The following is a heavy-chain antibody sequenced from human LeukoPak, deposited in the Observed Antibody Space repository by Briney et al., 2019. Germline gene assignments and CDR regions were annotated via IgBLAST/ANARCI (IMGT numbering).Heavy chain of an antibody. CDR3: ARDASDFRGVVVPAAMHDY. D-gene: IGHD2-2*01. V-gene: IGHV1-2*06. CDR2: INPNSGGT. Sequence: ASVKVSCKTSGYTFTGSYMHWVRQAPGQGLEWMGRINPNSGGTNYAQKFQGRVTMTRDTSISTAYMELSRLRSDDTAVYYCARDASDFRGVVVPAAMHDYWGQGTLVTVSS. CDR1: GYTFTGSY. J-gene: IGHJ4*02.